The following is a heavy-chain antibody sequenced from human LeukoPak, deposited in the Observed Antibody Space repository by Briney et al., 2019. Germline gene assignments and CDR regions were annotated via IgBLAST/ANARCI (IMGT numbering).Heavy chain of an antibody. J-gene: IGHJ4*02. D-gene: IGHD3-3*01. V-gene: IGHV4-34*01. CDR2: INHSGST. CDR3: ARVRYDFWSGYYGPFDY. Sequence: SETLSLTCAVYGGSFSGYYWSWIRQPPGKGLEWIGEINHSGSTNYNPSLKSRVTLSVDTSKNQFSLKLSSVTAADTAVYYCARVRYDFWSGYYGPFDYWGQGTLVTVSS. CDR1: GGSFSGYY.